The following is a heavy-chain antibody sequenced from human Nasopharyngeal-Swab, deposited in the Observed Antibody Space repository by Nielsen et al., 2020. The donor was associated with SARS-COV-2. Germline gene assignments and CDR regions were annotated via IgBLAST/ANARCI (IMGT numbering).Heavy chain of an antibody. Sequence: ASVKVSCKASGYTFTSYYMHWVRQAPGQGLEWMGWISAYNGNTNYAQKLQGRVTMTTDTSTSTAYMEPRSLRSDDTAVYYCARHGIAVAGTGMDVWGQGTTVTVSS. CDR1: GYTFTSYY. J-gene: IGHJ6*02. CDR2: ISAYNGNT. V-gene: IGHV1-18*04. D-gene: IGHD6-19*01. CDR3: ARHGIAVAGTGMDV.